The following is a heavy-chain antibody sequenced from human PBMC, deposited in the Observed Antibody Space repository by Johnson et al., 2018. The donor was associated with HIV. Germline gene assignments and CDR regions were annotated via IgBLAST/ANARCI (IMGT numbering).Heavy chain of an antibody. Sequence: EKLVESGGVVVQPGGSLRLSCVASGFTVRKGLEWVSVIYSGGSTYYADSVKGRFTISRDNSKNTLYLQMNSLRAEDTAMYYCARGTIIMFRGVIGFDIWGQGTTVTVSS. V-gene: IGHV3-66*01. CDR1: GFTVR. J-gene: IGHJ3*02. D-gene: IGHD3-10*01. CDR2: IYSGGST. CDR3: ARGTIIMFRGVIGFDI.